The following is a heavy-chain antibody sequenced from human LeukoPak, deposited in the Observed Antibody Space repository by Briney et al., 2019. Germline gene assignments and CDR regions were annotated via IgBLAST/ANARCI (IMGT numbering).Heavy chain of an antibody. CDR3: ARGASDAFDI. CDR2: INLRGST. Sequence: SETLSLTCAVYGGSFNDYYWNWIRQPPGKWLEWIGEINLRGSTTYNPSLKSRVTISLDESKNQFSLRLTSVTAADTAVYYCARGASDAFDIWGQGTMVTVSS. J-gene: IGHJ3*02. CDR1: GGSFNDYY. V-gene: IGHV4-34*01.